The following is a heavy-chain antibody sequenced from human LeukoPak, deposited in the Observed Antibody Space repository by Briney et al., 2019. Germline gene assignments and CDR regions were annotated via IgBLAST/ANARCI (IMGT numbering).Heavy chain of an antibody. D-gene: IGHD2-8*01. J-gene: IGHJ1*01. CDR1: GFTISTTY. V-gene: IGHV3-66*01. CDR2: LYSGDST. CDR3: ASMYFSQYLQH. Sequence: GGSLRLSCAASGFTISTTYMTWVRQAPGKGLQWVSILYSGDSTYYADSVKARFTISRDNSKNTLYLQMNSLRAEDTAVYYCASMYFSQYLQHWGQGTLVTVSS.